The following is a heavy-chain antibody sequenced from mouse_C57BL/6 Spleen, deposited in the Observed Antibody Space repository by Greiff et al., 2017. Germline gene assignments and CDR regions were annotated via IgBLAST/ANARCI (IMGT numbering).Heavy chain of an antibody. CDR2: IDPEDGET. CDR3: TITTVVATDY. Sequence: EVQLQQSGAELVRPGASVKLSCTASGFNIKDYYMHWVKQRPEQGLEWIGRIDPEDGETEYAPKFQGKATMTADTSSNTAYLQLSSLTSEDTAVYYCTITTVVATDYWGQGTTLTVSS. D-gene: IGHD1-1*01. CDR1: GFNIKDYY. V-gene: IGHV14-1*01. J-gene: IGHJ2*01.